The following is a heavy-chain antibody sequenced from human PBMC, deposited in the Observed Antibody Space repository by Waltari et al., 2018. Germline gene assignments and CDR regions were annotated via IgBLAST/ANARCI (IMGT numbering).Heavy chain of an antibody. CDR3: ARGPYCGGDCYLDS. CDR2: IYSSGTT. D-gene: IGHD2-21*01. J-gene: IGHJ4*02. V-gene: IGHV4-4*07. Sequence: QEHLQESGPGLVKPSETLSLNCRVSGGYIRNYYWSWIPQPAGKGPEWIGRIYSSGTTDYNPSLKSRVTMSVDTPKNEFSLNLASVTAADTAVYYCARGPYCGGDCYLDSWGQGTLVTVSS. CDR1: GGYIRNYY.